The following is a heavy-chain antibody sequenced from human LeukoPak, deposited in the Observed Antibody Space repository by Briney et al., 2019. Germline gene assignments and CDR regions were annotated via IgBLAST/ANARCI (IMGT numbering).Heavy chain of an antibody. D-gene: IGHD3-22*01. CDR3: VKDRVAREYDSGAFDY. V-gene: IGHV3-23*01. CDR1: GFTFTSYA. J-gene: IGHJ4*02. CDR2: ISGRGGTP. Sequence: GGSLRLSCAASGFTFTSYAMHWVRQAPGKGLEGVAGISGRGGTPYYAESVKGRFTISRDNSKHTLYLQLNSLTVEEIAIYYCVKDRVAREYDSGAFDYWGQGTLVTVSS.